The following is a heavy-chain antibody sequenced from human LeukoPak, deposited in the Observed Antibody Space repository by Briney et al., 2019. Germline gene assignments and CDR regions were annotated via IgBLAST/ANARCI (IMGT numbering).Heavy chain of an antibody. CDR2: ISYDGSNK. Sequence: GRSLRPSCAASGFTFSSYAMHWVRQAPGKGLEWVAVISYDGSNKYYADSVKGRFTISRDNSKNTLYLQMNSLRAEDTAVYYCARGTTLRYFDWLLSTLDAFDIWGQGTMVNVSS. D-gene: IGHD3-9*01. CDR1: GFTFSSYA. V-gene: IGHV3-30-3*01. CDR3: ARGTTLRYFDWLLSTLDAFDI. J-gene: IGHJ3*02.